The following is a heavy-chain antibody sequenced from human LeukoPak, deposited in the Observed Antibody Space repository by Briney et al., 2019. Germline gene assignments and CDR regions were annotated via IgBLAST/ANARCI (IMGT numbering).Heavy chain of an antibody. CDR1: GSRFTSYW. Sequence: GGSLKISCKGSGSRFTSYWIGWVRQMPGKGLEGMGIIYPGDSDTRYSPSFQGQVPISADNSISNAYLQWSSLKASDTAMYYCARLPDLVAGTGAWFDPWGQGTLVTVSS. V-gene: IGHV5-51*01. D-gene: IGHD6-19*01. J-gene: IGHJ5*02. CDR3: ARLPDLVAGTGAWFDP. CDR2: IYPGDSDT.